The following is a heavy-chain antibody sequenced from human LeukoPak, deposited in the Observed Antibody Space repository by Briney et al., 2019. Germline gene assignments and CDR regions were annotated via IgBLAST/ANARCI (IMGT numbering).Heavy chain of an antibody. CDR1: GFTFSSYA. Sequence: PGGSLRLSCAASGFTFSSYAMHWVRQAPGKGLEWVAVISYDGGNKYYADSVKGRFTISRDNSKNTLYLQMNSLRGEDTAVYYCATYNSSRMSDYWGQGTLVSVSS. CDR3: ATYNSSRMSDY. CDR2: ISYDGGNK. J-gene: IGHJ4*02. D-gene: IGHD6-13*01. V-gene: IGHV3-30-3*01.